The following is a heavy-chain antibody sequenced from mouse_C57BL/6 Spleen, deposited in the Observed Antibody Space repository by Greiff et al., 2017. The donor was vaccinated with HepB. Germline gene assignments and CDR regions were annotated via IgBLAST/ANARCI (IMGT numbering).Heavy chain of an antibody. CDR1: GYAFSSYW. J-gene: IGHJ3*01. D-gene: IGHD1-1*01. CDR2: IYPGDGDT. CDR3: ARSYYYGSSPSGFAY. Sequence: QVQLQQSGAELVKPGASVKISCKASGYAFSSYWMNWVKQRPGKGLEWIGQIYPGDGDTNYNGKFKGKATLTADKSSSTAYMQLSSLTSEDSAVYFCARSYYYGSSPSGFAYWGQGTLVTVSA. V-gene: IGHV1-80*01.